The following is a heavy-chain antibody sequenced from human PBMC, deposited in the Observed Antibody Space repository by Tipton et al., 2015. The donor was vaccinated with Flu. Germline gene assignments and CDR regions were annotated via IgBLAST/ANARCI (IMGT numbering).Heavy chain of an antibody. CDR1: GFIFSNFA. V-gene: IGHV3-30*18. CDR3: AKEGDNCLDN. Sequence: SLRLSCAASGFIFSNFAMHWVRQAPGKGLEWVALMSYDGSNKFYADPVKGRFTIFRDYSKNTLYLQMNSLRSDDTAVYYCAKEGDNCLDNWGQGTPVTVSS. J-gene: IGHJ4*02. CDR2: MSYDGSNK. D-gene: IGHD1-1*01.